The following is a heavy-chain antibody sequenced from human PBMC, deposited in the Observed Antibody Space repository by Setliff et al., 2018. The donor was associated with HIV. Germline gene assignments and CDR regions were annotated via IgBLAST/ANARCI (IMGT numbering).Heavy chain of an antibody. D-gene: IGHD3-10*01. Sequence: SVKVSCKASGFTFTNSALQWVRQARGQRLEWIGWIVVGSYNTNYAQKFQERVTITRDLSTSTAYMELSSLRSEDTAVYYCAAASNRRVRGVNLHYYYYMDVWGKGTTVTVSS. V-gene: IGHV1-58*01. CDR3: AAASNRRVRGVNLHYYYYMDV. J-gene: IGHJ6*03. CDR1: GFTFTNSA. CDR2: IVVGSYNT.